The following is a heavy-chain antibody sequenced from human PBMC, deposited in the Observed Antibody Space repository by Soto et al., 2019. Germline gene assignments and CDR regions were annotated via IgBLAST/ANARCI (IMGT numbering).Heavy chain of an antibody. CDR1: GYTFTSYD. V-gene: IGHV1-8*01. D-gene: IGHD3-9*01. Sequence: ASLKVSCKASGYTFTSYDINWVRQATGQGLEWMGWMNPNSGNTGYAQKFQGRVTMTRNTSISTAYMELSSLRSEDTAVYYCARAARIRYPASDYWGQGTLVTVSS. CDR3: ARAARIRYPASDY. CDR2: MNPNSGNT. J-gene: IGHJ4*02.